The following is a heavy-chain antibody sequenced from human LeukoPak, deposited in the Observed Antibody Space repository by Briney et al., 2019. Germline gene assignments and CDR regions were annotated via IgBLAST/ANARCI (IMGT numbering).Heavy chain of an antibody. J-gene: IGHJ4*02. Sequence: GGSLRLSCAASGISFNNYGMSWVRQAPGKGLEWVSSISNGGHHTYYADSVRGRFTISRDNSKYTLYLQMDSLRAADTAVYYCAKVISSYSGYDSYWGQGTLVTVSS. V-gene: IGHV3-23*01. CDR3: AKVISSYSGYDSY. D-gene: IGHD5-12*01. CDR1: GISFNNYG. CDR2: ISNGGHHT.